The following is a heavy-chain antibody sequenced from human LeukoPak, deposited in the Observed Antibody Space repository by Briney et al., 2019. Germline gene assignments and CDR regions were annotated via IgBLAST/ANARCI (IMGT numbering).Heavy chain of an antibody. J-gene: IGHJ4*02. CDR2: IIPMSGTA. V-gene: IGHV1-69*13. Sequence: SVKVSCTASGGTFISYAISWVRQAPGQGLEWVGGIIPMSGTANYAQKFQGRVTITADESTSTAYMELSSLRSEDTAIYYCASPVKYYDTWSGYPPFDYWGQGTLVTVSS. D-gene: IGHD3-3*01. CDR3: ASPVKYYDTWSGYPPFDY. CDR1: GGTFISYA.